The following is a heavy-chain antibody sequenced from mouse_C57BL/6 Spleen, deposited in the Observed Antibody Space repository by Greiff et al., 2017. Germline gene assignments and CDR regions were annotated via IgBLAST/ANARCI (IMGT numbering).Heavy chain of an antibody. CDR1: GYTFTSYW. J-gene: IGHJ1*03. Sequence: VQLQQPGAELVKPGASVKMSCKASGYTFTSYWITWVKQRPGQGLEWIGDIYPGSGGTNYNEKFKSKATLTVDTSSSTAYMQLSSLTSEDAAVYYCTIRKNWYFDVWGTGTTVTVSS. CDR3: TIRKNWYFDV. V-gene: IGHV1-55*01. CDR2: IYPGSGGT.